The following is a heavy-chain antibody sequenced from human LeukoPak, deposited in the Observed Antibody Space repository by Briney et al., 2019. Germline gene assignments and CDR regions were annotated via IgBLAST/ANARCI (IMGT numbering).Heavy chain of an antibody. D-gene: IGHD5-24*01. V-gene: IGHV4-34*01. CDR1: GGSFSGYY. CDR3: ARVRSTMATMNYYYYYYGMDV. CDR2: INHSGST. Sequence: SETLSLTCAVYGGSFSGYYWSWIRQPPGKGLEWIGEINHSGSTNYNPSLKSRVTISVDTSKNQFSLKLSSVTAADTAVYHCARVRSTMATMNYYYYYYGMDVWGQGTTVTVSS. J-gene: IGHJ6*02.